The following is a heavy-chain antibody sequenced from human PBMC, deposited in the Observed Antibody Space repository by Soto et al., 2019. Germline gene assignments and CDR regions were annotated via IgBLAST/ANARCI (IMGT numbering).Heavy chain of an antibody. Sequence: GASVKVSCKASGFTFTSSAVQWVRQARGQRLEWIGWIVVGSGNTNYAQKFQERVTITRDMSTSTAYMELSSLRSEDTAVYYCAAESTYYYDSSGPLSLDYWGQGXLVTV. CDR1: GFTFTSSA. CDR3: AAESTYYYDSSGPLSLDY. D-gene: IGHD3-22*01. V-gene: IGHV1-58*01. CDR2: IVVGSGNT. J-gene: IGHJ4*02.